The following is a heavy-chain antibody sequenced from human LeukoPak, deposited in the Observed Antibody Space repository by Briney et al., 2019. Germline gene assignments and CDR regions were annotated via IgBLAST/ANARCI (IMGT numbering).Heavy chain of an antibody. V-gene: IGHV1-69*04. D-gene: IGHD6-13*01. CDR3: ARATSSSWYSAFDI. J-gene: IGHJ3*02. CDR2: IIPILGIA. CDR1: GGTFSSYA. Sequence: ASVKVSCKASGGTFSSYAISWVRQAPGQGLEWMGRIIPILGIANYAQKFQGRVTITADKSTSTAYMELRSLRSGDTAVYYCARATSSSWYSAFDIWGQGTMVTVSS.